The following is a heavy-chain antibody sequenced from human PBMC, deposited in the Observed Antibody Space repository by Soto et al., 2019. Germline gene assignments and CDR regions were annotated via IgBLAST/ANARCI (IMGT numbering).Heavy chain of an antibody. CDR3: AKVGVLRTNFRWFDL. V-gene: IGHV3-21*01. CDR2: ITISGNYV. CDR1: GFAFQTYT. J-gene: IGHJ5*02. Sequence: GGSLRLSCAASGFAFQTYTMEWLRQPPGKGLEWVSSITISGNYVYYADSVKGRFTISRDNGRNSVYLQMNSLRAEDTAVYYCAKVGVLRTNFRWFDLWGQGTLVTVSS. D-gene: IGHD2-8*01.